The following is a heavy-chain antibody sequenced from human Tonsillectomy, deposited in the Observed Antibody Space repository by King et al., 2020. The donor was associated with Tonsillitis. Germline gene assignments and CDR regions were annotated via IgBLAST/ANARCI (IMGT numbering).Heavy chain of an antibody. D-gene: IGHD2-15*01. V-gene: IGHV3-7*03. CDR3: AGDYGYCTGGSCYNYYYYMDV. Sequence: VQLVESGGGLVQPGGSLRLSCAASGLTFSRYWMSWVRQAPGKGLEWVANVKQDGSERYYVDSVKGRFTISRDNAKNSLYLQMNSLRAEDTAVYHCAGDYGYCTGGSCYNYYYYMDVWGKGTTVTVSS. J-gene: IGHJ6*03. CDR1: GLTFSRYW. CDR2: VKQDGSER.